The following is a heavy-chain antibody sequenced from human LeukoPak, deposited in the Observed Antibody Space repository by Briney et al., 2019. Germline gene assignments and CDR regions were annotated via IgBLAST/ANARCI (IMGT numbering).Heavy chain of an antibody. V-gene: IGHV1-2*02. CDR1: GYTFTDYY. CDR3: ARVLYSAILTGYTHYFDY. Sequence: ASVKVSCKASGYTFTDYYIHWLRQAPGQGLEWMGWINPNSGGTDFAQKFQGRVTVTRDTSISTAYMELSRLTSDDTAVYYCARVLYSAILTGYTHYFDYWGQGTLVTVSS. CDR2: INPNSGGT. D-gene: IGHD3-9*01. J-gene: IGHJ4*02.